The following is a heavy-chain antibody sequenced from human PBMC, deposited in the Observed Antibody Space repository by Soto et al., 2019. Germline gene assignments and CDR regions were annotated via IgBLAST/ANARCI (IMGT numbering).Heavy chain of an antibody. V-gene: IGHV4-59*08. Sequence: QVQLQESGPGLVKPSETLSLTCTVSGASISSYYWSWIRQPPGKGLEWIGYIYYSGSTNYNPSLKRXGTESXXTSKNQFSLRLSSVTAADTAVYHCARQMFIGGMDVWGQGTTVTVSS. CDR1: GASISSYY. CDR2: IYYSGST. CDR3: ARQMFIGGMDV. D-gene: IGHD2-15*01. J-gene: IGHJ6*02.